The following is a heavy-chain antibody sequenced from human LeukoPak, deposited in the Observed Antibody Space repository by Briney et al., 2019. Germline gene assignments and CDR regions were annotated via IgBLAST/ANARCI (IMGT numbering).Heavy chain of an antibody. D-gene: IGHD4-23*01. Sequence: GGSLRLSCVASGFTFSSYWMHWVRQDPRKGLVWVSSISSSSSYIYYADSVKGRFTISRDNAKNSLYLQMNSLRAEDPAVYYCARDRYGGNSLSFDYWGQGTLVTVSS. CDR2: ISSSSSYI. CDR3: ARDRYGGNSLSFDY. V-gene: IGHV3-21*01. J-gene: IGHJ4*02. CDR1: GFTFSSYW.